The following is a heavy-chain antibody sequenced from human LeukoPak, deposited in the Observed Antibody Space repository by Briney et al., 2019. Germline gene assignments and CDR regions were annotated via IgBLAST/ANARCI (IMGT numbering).Heavy chain of an antibody. Sequence: GVSLRLSCAASGFTFSRFAIHWVRQAPGKGLEWVAVVSYDGSNKYYADSVKGRFTISRDNSKSTLYLQMNSLTVEDTAVYYCARAPSGDPGGVDSWGQGTLVTVSS. CDR3: ARAPSGDPGGVDS. V-gene: IGHV3-30*04. J-gene: IGHJ4*02. D-gene: IGHD3-10*01. CDR2: VSYDGSNK. CDR1: GFTFSRFA.